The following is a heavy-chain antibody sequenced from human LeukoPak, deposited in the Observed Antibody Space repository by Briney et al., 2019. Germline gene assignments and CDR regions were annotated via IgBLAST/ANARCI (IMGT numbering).Heavy chain of an antibody. CDR3: ARGSSGYDPFDY. CDR1: GFTFSSYW. V-gene: IGHV3-74*01. CDR2: INSDGSST. J-gene: IGHJ4*02. Sequence: PGGSLRLSCAASGFTFSSYWMHWVRQAPGKGLVWVSRINSDGSSTSYADSVKGRFTISRDNAKNTLYLQMNSLRAEDTAVYYCARGSSGYDPFDYWGQGTLVTVSS. D-gene: IGHD5-12*01.